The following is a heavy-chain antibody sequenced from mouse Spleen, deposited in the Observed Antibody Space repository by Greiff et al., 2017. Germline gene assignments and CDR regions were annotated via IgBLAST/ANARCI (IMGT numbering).Heavy chain of an antibody. J-gene: IGHJ2*01. CDR2: INPSTGYT. D-gene: IGHD1-3*01. V-gene: IGHV1-7*01. Sequence: QVQLQQSGAELAKPGASVKMSCKASGYTFTSYWMHWVKQRPGQGLEWIGYINPSTGYTEYNQKFKDKATLTADKSSSTAYMQLSSLTSEDSAVYYCANKGHFDYWGQGTTLTVSS. CDR1: GYTFTSYW. CDR3: ANKGHFDY.